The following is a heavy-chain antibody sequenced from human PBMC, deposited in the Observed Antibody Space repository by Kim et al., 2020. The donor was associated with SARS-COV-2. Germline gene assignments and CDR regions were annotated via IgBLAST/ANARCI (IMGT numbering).Heavy chain of an antibody. CDR2: INSDGSST. Sequence: GGSLRLSCAASGFTFSSYWMHWVRQAPGKGLVWVSRINSDGSSTSYADSVKGRFTISRDNAKNTLYLQMNSLRAEDTAVYYCARECYRGNWFAPWGQGTLVTVSS. D-gene: IGHD2-2*02. CDR1: GFTFSSYW. V-gene: IGHV3-74*01. J-gene: IGHJ5*02. CDR3: ARECYRGNWFAP.